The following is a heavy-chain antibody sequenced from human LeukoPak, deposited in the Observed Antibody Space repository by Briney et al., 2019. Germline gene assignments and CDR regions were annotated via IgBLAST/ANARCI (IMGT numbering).Heavy chain of an antibody. CDR2: ICTYNGNT. J-gene: IGHJ4*02. CDR3: SKAGISSSPLCNCFDY. Sequence: ASVKVSCKPSGYTLTNYDLNWVRQAPGPGLEWTGRICTYNGNTKCSQKFQRRVTMTTDTSTITAYMVLRTLPSDQPALNYWSKAGISSSPLCNCFDYWGQGTLVSVSS. D-gene: IGHD1-20*01. V-gene: IGHV1-18*01. CDR1: GYTLTNYD.